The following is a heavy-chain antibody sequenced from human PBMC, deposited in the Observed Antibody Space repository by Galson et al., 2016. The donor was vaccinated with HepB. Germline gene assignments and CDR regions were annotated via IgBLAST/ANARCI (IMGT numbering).Heavy chain of an antibody. CDR3: ASEGTGSSSFIYYYYGMDV. CDR1: GFTLSSYS. V-gene: IGHV3-48*04. J-gene: IGHJ6*02. CDR2: ITSRSTAR. D-gene: IGHD6-13*01. Sequence: SLRLPCAASGFTLSSYSMNWVRQTPGQGLEWVSYITSRSTARYYADSANGRFTISRDNARNSLYLQMNSLRAEDTAVYYCASEGTGSSSFIYYYYGMDVWGQGTTVTVSS.